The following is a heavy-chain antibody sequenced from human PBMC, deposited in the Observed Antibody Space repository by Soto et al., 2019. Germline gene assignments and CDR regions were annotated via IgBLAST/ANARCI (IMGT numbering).Heavy chain of an antibody. CDR2: IYYSGST. Sequence: QLQLQESGPGLVKPSETLSLTCTVSGGSISSSSYYWGWIRQPPGKGLEWIGSIYYSGSTYYNPSLKSRVTISVDTSKNQFSLKLSSVTAADTAVYYCARRRAYYDILTGYYPFDYWGQGTLVTVSS. V-gene: IGHV4-39*01. D-gene: IGHD3-9*01. J-gene: IGHJ4*02. CDR3: ARRRAYYDILTGYYPFDY. CDR1: GGSISSSSYY.